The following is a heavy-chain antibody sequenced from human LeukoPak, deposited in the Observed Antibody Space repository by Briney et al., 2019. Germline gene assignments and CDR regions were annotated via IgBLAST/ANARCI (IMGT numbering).Heavy chain of an antibody. CDR1: GFTFSSYD. J-gene: IGHJ6*02. D-gene: IGHD5-24*01. CDR3: AKDRLQSLGSSAWYGMDV. CDR2: ISYDAANK. Sequence: GRSLRLSCAASGFTFSSYDMHWVRQAPGKGLEWVAVISYDAANKYYADSVKGRFTISRDNSKNMLYLQMSSLRPEDTAVFYCAKDRLQSLGSSAWYGMDVWGQGTTVTVSS. V-gene: IGHV3-30*18.